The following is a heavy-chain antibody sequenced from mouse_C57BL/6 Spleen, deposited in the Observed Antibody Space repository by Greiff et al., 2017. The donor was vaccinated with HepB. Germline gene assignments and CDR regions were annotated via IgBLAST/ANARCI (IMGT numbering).Heavy chain of an antibody. CDR3: ARDRDYYGSSYWYFDV. V-gene: IGHV5-4*01. Sequence: DVKLQESGGGLVKPGGSLKLSCAASGFTFSSYAMSWVRQTPEKRLEWVATISDGGSYTYYPDNVKGRFTISRDNAKNNLYLQMSHLKSEDTAMYYCARDRDYYGSSYWYFDVWGTGTTVTVSS. D-gene: IGHD1-1*01. CDR1: GFTFSSYA. J-gene: IGHJ1*03. CDR2: ISDGGSYT.